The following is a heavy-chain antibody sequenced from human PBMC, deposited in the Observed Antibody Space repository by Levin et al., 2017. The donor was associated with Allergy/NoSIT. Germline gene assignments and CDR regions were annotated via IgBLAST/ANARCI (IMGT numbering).Heavy chain of an antibody. Sequence: GSLRLSCAVYGGSFSGYYWSWIRQPPGKGLEWIGEINHSGSTNYNPSLKSRVTISVDTSKNQFSLKLSSVTAADTAVYYCARDPISTVVVVAAEAFDIWGQGTMVTVSS. CDR3: ARDPISTVVVVAAEAFDI. D-gene: IGHD2-15*01. CDR2: INHSGST. CDR1: GGSFSGYY. J-gene: IGHJ3*02. V-gene: IGHV4-34*01.